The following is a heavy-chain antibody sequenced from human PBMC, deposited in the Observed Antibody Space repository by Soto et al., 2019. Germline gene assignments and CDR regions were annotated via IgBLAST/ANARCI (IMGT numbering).Heavy chain of an antibody. CDR1: GFTFSDYY. J-gene: IGHJ4*02. CDR3: ARLPPPRCSGAFCSPY. V-gene: IGHV3-11*01. D-gene: IGHD2-15*01. CDR2: ISNNGRTM. Sequence: VQLVESGGGSVRPGGSLRLSCVASGFTFSDYYTSWIRQTPGKGLEWTSYISNNGRTMYYRDSVKGRFTISRDNTKKLLYLQMNGLRAEDTAVYYCARLPPPRCSGAFCSPYWGQGILVTVSS.